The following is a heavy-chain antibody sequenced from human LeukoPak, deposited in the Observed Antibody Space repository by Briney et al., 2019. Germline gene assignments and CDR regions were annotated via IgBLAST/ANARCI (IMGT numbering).Heavy chain of an antibody. D-gene: IGHD3-9*01. J-gene: IGHJ6*02. CDR2: ISYDGRDK. CDR1: GFSFSDSA. CDR3: ATGDGFLRYGFRSLEMDV. Sequence: GGSLRLSCAASGFSFSDSAVHWVRRAPGRGLEWVAVISYDGRDKYNADSVQGRFTISRDNSKNTLYLRMNNLRPKDTAVYYCATGDGFLRYGFRSLEMDVWGQGTTVIVSS. V-gene: IGHV3-30*04.